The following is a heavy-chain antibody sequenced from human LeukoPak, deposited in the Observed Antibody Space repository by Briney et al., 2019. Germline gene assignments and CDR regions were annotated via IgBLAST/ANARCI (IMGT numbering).Heavy chain of an antibody. CDR2: VNGDGSTT. Sequence: GGSLRLSCAASGFTFSNYWMHWVRQGPGKGLVWVSRVNGDGSTTRYADSVEGRFTISRDNANNILYLQMDSLRAEDTAVYYCARDPYNWNSNYFDYWGQGALVTVSS. CDR3: ARDPYNWNSNYFDY. V-gene: IGHV3-74*01. CDR1: GFTFSNYW. D-gene: IGHD1-1*01. J-gene: IGHJ4*02.